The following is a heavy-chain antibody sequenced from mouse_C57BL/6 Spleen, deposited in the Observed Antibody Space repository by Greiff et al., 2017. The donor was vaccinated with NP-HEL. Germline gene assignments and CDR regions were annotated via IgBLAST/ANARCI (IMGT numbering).Heavy chain of an antibody. J-gene: IGHJ3*01. CDR1: GYTFTSYW. Sequence: QVQLQQPGAELVMPGASVKLSCKASGYTFTSYWMHWVKQRPGQGLEWIGEIDPSDSYTNYNQKFKGKSTLTVDKSSSTAYMQLSSRTSEDSAVYYCARSTTVAPFAYWGQGTLVTVSA. V-gene: IGHV1-69*01. CDR3: ARSTTVAPFAY. CDR2: IDPSDSYT. D-gene: IGHD1-1*01.